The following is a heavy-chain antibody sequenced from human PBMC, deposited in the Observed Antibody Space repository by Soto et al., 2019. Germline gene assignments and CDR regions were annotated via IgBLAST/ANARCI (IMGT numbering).Heavy chain of an antibody. CDR1: GDSVSSNSAA. CDR3: VRGIGYIDS. CDR2: TYYRSKWYN. J-gene: IGHJ4*02. Sequence: SQTLSLTCAISGDSVSSNSAAWSWIRQSPSRGLEWLGRTYYRSKWYNDYAVSVKSRITINPDTSKNQFSPQLKSVTPEDTAVYYCVRGIGYIDSWGQGTLVTVSS. V-gene: IGHV6-1*01. D-gene: IGHD3-3*01.